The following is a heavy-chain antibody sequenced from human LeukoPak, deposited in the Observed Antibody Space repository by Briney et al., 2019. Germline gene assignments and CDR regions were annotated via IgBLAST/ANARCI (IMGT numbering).Heavy chain of an antibody. J-gene: IGHJ5*02. D-gene: IGHD2/OR15-2a*01. CDR1: GGSISSGSYY. CDR3: ARDVLRMEGWFDP. V-gene: IGHV4-61*02. Sequence: SETLSLTCTVSGGSISSGSYYWSWIRQPAGKGLEWIGRIYTSGSTNYNPSLKSRVTISVDTSKNQFSPKLSSVTAADTAVYYCARDVLRMEGWFDPWGQGTLVTVSS. CDR2: IYTSGST.